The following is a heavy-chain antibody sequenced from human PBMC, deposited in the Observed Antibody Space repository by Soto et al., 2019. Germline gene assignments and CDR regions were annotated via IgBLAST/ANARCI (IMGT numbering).Heavy chain of an antibody. J-gene: IGHJ6*03. CDR2: IYYSGST. CDR1: GGSISSYY. Sequence: PSETLSLTCTVSGGSISSYYWSWIRQPPGKGLEWIGYIYYSGSTNYNPSLKSRVTISVDTSKNQFSLKLSSVTAADTAVYYCARAGSVIYYYYYMDVWDKGTTVTVSS. CDR3: ARAGSVIYYYYYMDV. V-gene: IGHV4-59*01.